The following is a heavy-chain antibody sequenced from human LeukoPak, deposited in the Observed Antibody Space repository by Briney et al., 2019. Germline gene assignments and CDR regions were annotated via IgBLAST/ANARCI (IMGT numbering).Heavy chain of an antibody. V-gene: IGHV4-39*01. CDR1: GGSISSYC. J-gene: IGHJ4*02. Sequence: SETLSLTCIVSGGSISSYCWDWIRQAPGKGLEWIGTIYHSGSTEYNPSLKSRVAIFVDTSKNQFSLILHSVAAADTAVYYCARRSEFDNTHYHYFDYWGQGALVTVSS. CDR2: IYHSGST. D-gene: IGHD2-15*01. CDR3: ARRSEFDNTHYHYFDY.